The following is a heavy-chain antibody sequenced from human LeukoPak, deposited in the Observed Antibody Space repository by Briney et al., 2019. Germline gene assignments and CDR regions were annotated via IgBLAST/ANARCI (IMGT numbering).Heavy chain of an antibody. J-gene: IGHJ4*02. CDR3: ARGVVDFDWLWESDY. CDR1: GFTFVSYN. Sequence: GRSLRLSCAASGFTFVSYNMNWVRQAPGKGLEWVAYISSSSSLIYYAGSVKGRFTVSRDNAKNSLYLQMNSLRAEDTAVYYCARGVVDFDWLWESDYWGQGTLVTVSS. CDR2: ISSSSSLI. D-gene: IGHD3-9*01. V-gene: IGHV3-21*05.